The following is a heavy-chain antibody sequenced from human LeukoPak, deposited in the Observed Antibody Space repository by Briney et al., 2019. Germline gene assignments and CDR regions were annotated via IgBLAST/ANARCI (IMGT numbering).Heavy chain of an antibody. Sequence: GESLKISCKASGYIFTNYWIGWVRQMPGKGLEWMGVIYPSDSDTRYSPSFQGQVTISADKSITTAYLQWSSLKASHTAMYYCARQKGFDIWGQGTMVTVSS. J-gene: IGHJ3*02. V-gene: IGHV5-51*01. CDR3: ARQKGFDI. CDR1: GYIFTNYW. CDR2: IYPSDSDT.